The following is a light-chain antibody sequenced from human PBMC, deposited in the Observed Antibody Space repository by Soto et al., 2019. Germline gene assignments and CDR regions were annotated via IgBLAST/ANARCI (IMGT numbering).Light chain of an antibody. CDR3: TSYTSSSIYVV. Sequence: QSALTQPASVSGSPGQSITISCTGTSSDVGAYNYVSWYQQYPGKAPKLITYDVSDRPSGVSNRFFGSKSGNTASLTISGLQPEDEADYYCTSYTSSSIYVVFGGGTKLTVL. CDR1: SSDVGAYNY. V-gene: IGLV2-14*03. J-gene: IGLJ2*01. CDR2: DVS.